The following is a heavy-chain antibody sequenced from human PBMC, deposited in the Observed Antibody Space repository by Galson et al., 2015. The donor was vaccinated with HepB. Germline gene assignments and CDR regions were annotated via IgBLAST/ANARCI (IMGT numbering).Heavy chain of an antibody. CDR3: AREGEGQGDYCDGSGYRRPRPPNVGFDV. Sequence: SLRLSCAASGFIFSSSAMHWVRHAPGQGLEWVAVISYDGRKKYYADTVQGRFTITRDNSTNTLQMNSLRTKDTAVYYCAREGEGQGDYCDGSGYRRPRPPNVGFDVWGQGTTVTVSS. V-gene: IGHV3-30*04. D-gene: IGHD3-22*01. CDR2: ISYDGRKK. CDR1: GFIFSSSA. J-gene: IGHJ6*02.